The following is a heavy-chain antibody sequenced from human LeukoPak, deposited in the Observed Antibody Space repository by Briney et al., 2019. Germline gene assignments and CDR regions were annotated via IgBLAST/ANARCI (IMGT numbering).Heavy chain of an antibody. Sequence: GGSLRLSCAASGFTFSSYWMSWVRQAPGKGLEWVANIKQEGSEKYYVDSVKGRFTISRDNAKNLLFLQMNSLRAEDTAVYYCARDLGGYCSGGSCSPPLIWGQGTMVTVSS. J-gene: IGHJ3*02. CDR3: ARDLGGYCSGGSCSPPLI. CDR2: IKQEGSEK. D-gene: IGHD2-15*01. V-gene: IGHV3-7*03. CDR1: GFTFSSYW.